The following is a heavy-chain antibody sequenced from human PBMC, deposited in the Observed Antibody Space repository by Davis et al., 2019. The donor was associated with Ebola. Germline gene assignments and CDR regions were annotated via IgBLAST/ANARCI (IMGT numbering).Heavy chain of an antibody. CDR1: GFTFSSYW. CDR3: AKLSPKGGDFDL. D-gene: IGHD2/OR15-2a*01. J-gene: IGHJ2*01. V-gene: IGHV3-74*01. Sequence: PGGSLRLSCAASGFTFSSYWMHWVRQAPGKGLVWVSRINSDGSSTSYADSVKGRFTISRDNAKNSLYLQMNSLRAEDMALYYCAKLSPKGGDFDLWGRGTLVTVSS. CDR2: INSDGSST.